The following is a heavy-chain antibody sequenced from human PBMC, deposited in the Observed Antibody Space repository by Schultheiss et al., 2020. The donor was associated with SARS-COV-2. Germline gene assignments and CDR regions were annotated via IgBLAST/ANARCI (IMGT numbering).Heavy chain of an antibody. CDR2: ISYDGSNK. CDR1: GFTFSSYG. V-gene: IGHV3-30*18. CDR3: AKGNLGVPGDI. D-gene: IGHD2-2*01. Sequence: GGSLRLSCAASGFTFSSYGMHWVRQAPGKGLEWVAVISYDGSNKYYADSVKGRFTISRDNSKNTLYLQMNSLRAEDTAVYYCAKGNLGVPGDIWGQGTMVTVSS. J-gene: IGHJ3*02.